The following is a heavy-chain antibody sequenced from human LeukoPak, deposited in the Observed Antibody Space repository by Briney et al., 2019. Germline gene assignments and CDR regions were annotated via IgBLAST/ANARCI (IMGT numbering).Heavy chain of an antibody. CDR1: GFKLSTYS. CDR2: ITSPVGHI. D-gene: IGHD6-19*01. Sequence: GGSLRLSCAASGFKLSTYSMNWVRQAPGKGLEWVASITSPVGHIYYADSLKGRITISRDNAESSLYLQMNSLRAEDTAVYYCATDGQSSGWYGFDYWGQGTLVTVSS. J-gene: IGHJ4*02. V-gene: IGHV3-21*01. CDR3: ATDGQSSGWYGFDY.